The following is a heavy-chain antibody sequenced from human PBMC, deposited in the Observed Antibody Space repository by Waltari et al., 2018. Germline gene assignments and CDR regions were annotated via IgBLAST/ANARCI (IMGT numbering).Heavy chain of an antibody. V-gene: IGHV4-61*02. CDR3: ARGPTGGGHWFDP. D-gene: IGHD3-16*01. J-gene: IGHJ5*02. CDR1: GGSISRGRYY. Sequence: QVQLQESGPGLVKPSQTLSLTCTVSGGSISRGRYYWRWIRQPAGKGLEWIGRIYTSGSTNYNPSLKSRVTISVDTSKNQFSLKLSSVTAADTAVYYCARGPTGGGHWFDPWGQGTLVTVSS. CDR2: IYTSGST.